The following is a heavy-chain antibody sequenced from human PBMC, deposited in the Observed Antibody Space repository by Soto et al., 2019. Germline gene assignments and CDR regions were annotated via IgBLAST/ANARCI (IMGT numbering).Heavy chain of an antibody. V-gene: IGHV3-30*18. CDR1: GFTFSSYG. J-gene: IGHJ4*02. CDR2: ISYDGSNK. Sequence: VQLVESGGGLVKPGGSLRLSCAASGFTFSSYGMHWVRQAPGKGLEWVAVISYDGSNKYYADSVKGRFTISRDNSKNTLYLQMNSLRAEDTAVYYCAKVLYSSGWYYFDYWGQGTLVTVSS. D-gene: IGHD6-19*01. CDR3: AKVLYSSGWYYFDY.